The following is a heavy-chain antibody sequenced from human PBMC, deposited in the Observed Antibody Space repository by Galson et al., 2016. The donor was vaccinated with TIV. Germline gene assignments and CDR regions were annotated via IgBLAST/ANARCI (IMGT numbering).Heavy chain of an antibody. D-gene: IGHD2-21*01. CDR2: IDPSTGGT. V-gene: IGHV1-46*01. CDR3: AVWSNIYYFAL. CDR1: GYTFISYY. J-gene: IGHJ4*02. Sequence: SVKVSCKAAGYTFISYYMHWVRQAPGQGLEWVGVIDPSTGGTTYAQKFQGRVTLTRDTSTNTVYMDLSSLGSDDTAVFYCAVWSNIYYFALWGQGTLITVSS.